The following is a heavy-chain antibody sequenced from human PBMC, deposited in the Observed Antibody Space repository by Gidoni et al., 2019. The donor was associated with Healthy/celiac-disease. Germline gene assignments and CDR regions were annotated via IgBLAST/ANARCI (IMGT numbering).Heavy chain of an antibody. CDR2: IKQDGSEK. Sequence: EVKLVEPGGGLVQPGGSLSLSCAASGLTFSRYLMSSVCQAPGKGLAWVANIKQDGSEKYYVDYVKDRFTISRDNAEHSLYLQMNSLRAGDTAVYYCARDSDAGSSWPPYYYYYYGMDVWGQGTTVTVSS. CDR3: ARDSDAGSSWPPYYYYYYGMDV. V-gene: IGHV3-7*01. D-gene: IGHD6-13*01. CDR1: GLTFSRYL. J-gene: IGHJ6*02.